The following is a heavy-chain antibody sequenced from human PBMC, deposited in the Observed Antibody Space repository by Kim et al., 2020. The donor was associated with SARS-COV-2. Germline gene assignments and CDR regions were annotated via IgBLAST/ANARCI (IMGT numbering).Heavy chain of an antibody. J-gene: IGHJ5*01. Sequence: SETLSLTCTVSGGSISSGDYYWTWIRQGPGKGLEWIGHTSCTRDTKYNVSLQSRATISVDPSKNQMSLNLRSVTDADTAVYYCTREYFDSTTSYSGWLSSWGQGTLDTVSP. CDR3: TREYFDSTTSYSGWLSS. CDR1: GGSISSGDYY. CDR2: TSCTRDT. V-gene: IGHV4-31*03. D-gene: IGHD3-22*01.